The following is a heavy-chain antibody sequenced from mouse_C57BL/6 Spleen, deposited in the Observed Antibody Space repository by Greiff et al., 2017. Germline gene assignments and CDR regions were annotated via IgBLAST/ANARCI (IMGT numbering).Heavy chain of an antibody. D-gene: IGHD1-1*01. CDR3: AGSTPYIATVVARGY. Sequence: QVQLQQPGAELVKPGASVKMSCKASGYTFTSYWITWVKQRPGQGLEWIGDIYPGSGSTNYNEKFKSKATLTVDTSSSTAYMQLSSLTSEDAAVYYCAGSTPYIATVVARGYWGQGTTLTVSS. J-gene: IGHJ2*01. CDR1: GYTFTSYW. V-gene: IGHV1-55*01. CDR2: IYPGSGST.